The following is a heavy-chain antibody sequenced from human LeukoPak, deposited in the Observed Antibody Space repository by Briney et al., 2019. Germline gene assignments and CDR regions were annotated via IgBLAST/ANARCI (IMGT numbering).Heavy chain of an antibody. Sequence: ASVKVSCKASGGTFSSYGISWVRQAPGQGLEWMGGIIPIFGTANYAQKFQGRVTITADESRSTAYMELSSLRSEDTAVYYCARGGFGELSFWFDPWGQGTLVTVSS. CDR3: ARGGFGELSFWFDP. CDR1: GGTFSSYG. J-gene: IGHJ5*02. V-gene: IGHV1-69*13. CDR2: IIPIFGTA. D-gene: IGHD3-10*01.